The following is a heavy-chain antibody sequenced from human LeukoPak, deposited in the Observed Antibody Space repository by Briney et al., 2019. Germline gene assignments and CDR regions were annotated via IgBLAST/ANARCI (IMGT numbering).Heavy chain of an antibody. Sequence: GGSLRLSCATSGFTFNGSALHSVRQASGQGLEWVGRIRSKAHRYATAYAASVKGRLTVSRDNSKNMAYLQINSLKTEDTAIYYCTRRHYGDYVVDNWGQGTLVTVSS. D-gene: IGHD4-17*01. CDR2: IRSKAHRYAT. J-gene: IGHJ4*02. CDR3: TRRHYGDYVVDN. CDR1: GFTFNGSA. V-gene: IGHV3-73*01.